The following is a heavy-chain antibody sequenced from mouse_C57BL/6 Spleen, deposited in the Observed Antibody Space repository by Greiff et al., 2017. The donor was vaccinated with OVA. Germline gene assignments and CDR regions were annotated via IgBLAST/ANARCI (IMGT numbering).Heavy chain of an antibody. J-gene: IGHJ4*01. Sequence: QVQLQQPGAELVMPGASVKLSCKASGYTFTSYWMHWVKQRPGQGLEWIGEIDPSDSYTNYNQKFKGKSTLTVDKSSSTAYMQLSSLTSEDSAVYYCARSRTGTTDYWGQGTSVTVSS. CDR2: IDPSDSYT. CDR3: ARSRTGTTDY. D-gene: IGHD4-1*01. CDR1: GYTFTSYW. V-gene: IGHV1-69*01.